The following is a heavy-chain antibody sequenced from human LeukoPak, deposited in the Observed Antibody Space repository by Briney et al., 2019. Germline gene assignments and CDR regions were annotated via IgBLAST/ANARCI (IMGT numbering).Heavy chain of an antibody. Sequence: KPSETLSLTCTVSGGSISSYHWGWIRQPPGKGLEWIGCISDSGSTTHNPSLKSRVTISVDTSKNQFSLKLNSVTAADTAVYYCARDPAANRYFDSWGRGTLVTVSS. CDR1: GGSISSYH. D-gene: IGHD3-16*02. CDR2: ISDSGST. V-gene: IGHV4-59*01. J-gene: IGHJ4*02. CDR3: ARDPAANRYFDS.